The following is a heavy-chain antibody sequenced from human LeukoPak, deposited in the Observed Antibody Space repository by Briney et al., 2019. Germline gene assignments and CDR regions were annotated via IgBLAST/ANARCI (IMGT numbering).Heavy chain of an antibody. V-gene: IGHV4-30-2*01. CDR2: INHSGST. J-gene: IGHJ4*02. Sequence: SQTLSLTCTVSGGSISSGGHYWSWIRQPPGKGLEWIGEINHSGSTNYNPSLKSRVTISVDTSKNQFSLKLSSVTAADTAVYYCARGVYYYDSSGYYHNWGQGTLVTVSS. D-gene: IGHD3-22*01. CDR1: GGSISSGGHY. CDR3: ARGVYYYDSSGYYHN.